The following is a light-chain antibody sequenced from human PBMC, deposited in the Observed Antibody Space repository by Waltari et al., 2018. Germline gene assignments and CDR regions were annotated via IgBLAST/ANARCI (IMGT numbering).Light chain of an antibody. CDR1: SDIYVGTNR. V-gene: IGLV5-45*02. CDR2: YNSDSDK. CDR3: MIWHNSSWV. Sequence: QAALTQPSSLSASPGESSRLPCTLRSDIYVGTNRIFWYQKKAGSPPQYLLRYNSDSDKQQGSGVPSRFSGSKDASANAGILLISGLQSEDEADYYCMIWHNSSWVFGGGTKVTVL. J-gene: IGLJ3*02.